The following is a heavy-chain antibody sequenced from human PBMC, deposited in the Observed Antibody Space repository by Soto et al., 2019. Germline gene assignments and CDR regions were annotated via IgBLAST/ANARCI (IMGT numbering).Heavy chain of an antibody. CDR1: GGSISNYY. V-gene: IGHV4-59*08. CDR2: VHYSGNS. D-gene: IGHD3-10*01. CDR3: ARQGFVAIHGLVDV. Sequence: QVQLQESGPGLVKPSETLSLTCTVSGGSISNYYCNWFRQPPGKGLEWIGLVHYSGNSDYNPSLRSRVTMSVDTSKIQFSLRLSSVTAADTALYYCARQGFVAIHGLVDVWGQGTTVIVSS. J-gene: IGHJ6*02.